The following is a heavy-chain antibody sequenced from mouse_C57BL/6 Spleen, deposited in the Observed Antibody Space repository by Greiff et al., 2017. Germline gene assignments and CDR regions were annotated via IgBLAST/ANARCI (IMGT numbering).Heavy chain of an antibody. D-gene: IGHD2-4*01. CDR1: GYTFTSYW. V-gene: IGHV1-72*01. J-gene: IGHJ2*01. CDR2: IDPNSGGT. Sequence: QVQLKQPGAELVKPGASVKLSCKASGYTFTSYWMHWVKQRPGRGLEWIGRIDPNSGGTKNNEKFKSKATMTVDTPSSTAYMRLSSLTSEDAAVYYCARHYDYDDLGYWGQGTTLTVST. CDR3: ARHYDYDDLGY.